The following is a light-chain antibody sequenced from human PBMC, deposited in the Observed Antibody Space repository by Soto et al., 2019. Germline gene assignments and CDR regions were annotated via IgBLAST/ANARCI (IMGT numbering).Light chain of an antibody. CDR2: ATS. CDR3: QQSYSPPPS. Sequence: DIQMTQSPSSLSASVGDRVTITCRASQSISSYLNWYQQKPGKAPKLLIYATSSMQSGVPSRFRASGSGTDFTLTISSLQPEEFATYDYQQSYSPPPSFGQGTKLDIK. J-gene: IGKJ2*01. V-gene: IGKV1-39*01. CDR1: QSISSY.